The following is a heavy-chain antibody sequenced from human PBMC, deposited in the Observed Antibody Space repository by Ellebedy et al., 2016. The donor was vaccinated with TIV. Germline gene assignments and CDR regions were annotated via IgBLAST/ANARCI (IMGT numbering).Heavy chain of an antibody. Sequence: ESLKISCTVSGGSISSYYWSWIRQPPGKGLEWIGYIYYSGSTNYNPSLKSRVTISVDTSKNQFSLKLSSVTAADTAVYYCAKPPIYDSSGYYPYYYYGMDVWGQGTTVTVSS. V-gene: IGHV4-59*01. D-gene: IGHD3-22*01. CDR1: GGSISSYY. CDR2: IYYSGST. CDR3: AKPPIYDSSGYYPYYYYGMDV. J-gene: IGHJ6*02.